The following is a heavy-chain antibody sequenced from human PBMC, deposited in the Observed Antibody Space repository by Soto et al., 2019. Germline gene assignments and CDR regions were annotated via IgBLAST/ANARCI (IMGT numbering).Heavy chain of an antibody. CDR2: IHSRGTT. CDR1: GFTVSNNY. Sequence: EVQLVESGGGLVQPGGSLRLSCAASGFTVSNNYMSWVRQAPGKGLEWVSFIHSRGTTAYADSVKGRFTISRDNSKNTLYLQMDSLRAEDTAVYYCARRVAGPSWYFDLWGRGTLVTVSS. V-gene: IGHV3-66*01. J-gene: IGHJ2*01. D-gene: IGHD2-15*01. CDR3: ARRVAGPSWYFDL.